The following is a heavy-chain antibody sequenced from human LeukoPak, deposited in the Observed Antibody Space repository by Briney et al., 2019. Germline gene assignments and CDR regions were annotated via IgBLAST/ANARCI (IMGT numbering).Heavy chain of an antibody. CDR1: GFTFGDYV. CDR2: IRSKPYGGTT. V-gene: IGHV3-49*04. J-gene: IGHJ4*02. D-gene: IGHD6-13*01. Sequence: PGRSLRLSCTASGFTFGDYVMSWVRQAPGKGLEWVGFIRSKPYGGTTEYAASVKGRFIISRDDSKTIAYLQMNSLKSEDTAVYYCTTGSATGTGSGYWGQRTLVTVSS. CDR3: TTGSATGTGSGY.